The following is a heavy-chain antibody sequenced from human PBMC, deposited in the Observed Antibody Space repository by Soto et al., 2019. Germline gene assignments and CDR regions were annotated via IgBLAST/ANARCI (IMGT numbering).Heavy chain of an antibody. Sequence: GGSLRLSCAASGFTFSSYAMSWVRQAPGKGLECVSGISSSGGSTYYADSVKGRFTISRDNSKNTLFLRMNRPRVEDTAVYYCMRPAPRGRHYFYFGMDVWGQGTTVTVYS. D-gene: IGHD3-10*01. CDR1: GFTFSSYA. CDR3: MRPAPRGRHYFYFGMDV. CDR2: ISSSGGST. J-gene: IGHJ6*02. V-gene: IGHV3-23*01.